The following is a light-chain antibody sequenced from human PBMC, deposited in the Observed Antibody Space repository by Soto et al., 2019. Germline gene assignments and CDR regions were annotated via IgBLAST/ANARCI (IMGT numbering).Light chain of an antibody. CDR1: QSISSY. CDR2: AAS. Sequence: DIQMTQSPSYLSASVGDRVTITCRVSQSISSYLNWYQQKPGKAPKLLIYAASSLQSGVPSRFSGSGSGTAFTLTISSRQHEDFATYYCQRSYSTPHAFGQGTKLEIK. CDR3: QRSYSTPHA. V-gene: IGKV1-39*01. J-gene: IGKJ2*01.